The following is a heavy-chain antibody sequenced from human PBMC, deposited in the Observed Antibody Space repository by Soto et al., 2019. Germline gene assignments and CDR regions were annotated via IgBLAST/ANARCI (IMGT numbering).Heavy chain of an antibody. CDR3: AKELERPPLYGMDV. CDR1: GFTFSRYW. V-gene: IGHV3-7*03. J-gene: IGHJ6*02. Sequence: PGGSLRLSCAASGFTFSRYWTSWARQAPGKGPEWVANIKQDAGEKYYADSVKGRFIISRDNAKNSLYLQMNSLRAEDTAVYYCAKELERPPLYGMDVWGQGTTVTVSS. CDR2: IKQDAGEK. D-gene: IGHD1-1*01.